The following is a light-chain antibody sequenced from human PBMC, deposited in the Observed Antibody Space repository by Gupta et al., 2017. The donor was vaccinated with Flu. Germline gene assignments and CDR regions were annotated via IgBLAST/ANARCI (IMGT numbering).Light chain of an antibody. J-gene: IGKJ1*01. CDR3: QQSYSSPWT. CDR1: QSISSY. CDR2: AAS. Sequence: DIQMNQSPSSLSASVGDRVTITCRASQSISSYLNWYQQKPGKAPKLLIYAASSLQSGVPSRFSGSGSGTDFTLTISSLQPEDFATYYCQQSYSSPWTFGQGTQVEIK. V-gene: IGKV1-39*01.